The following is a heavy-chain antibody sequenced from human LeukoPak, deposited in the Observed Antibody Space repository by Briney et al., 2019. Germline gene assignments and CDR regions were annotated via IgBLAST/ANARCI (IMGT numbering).Heavy chain of an antibody. CDR3: AKDLEGSYYENYDAFDI. J-gene: IGHJ3*02. CDR1: GFTFSSYA. CDR2: ISGSGGST. Sequence: GGSLRLSCAASGFTFSSYAMSWVRQAPGKGLEWVSAISGSGGSTYFADSVKGRFTISRDNSKNTLYLQMNSLRAEDTAVYYCAKDLEGSYYENYDAFDIWGQGTMVTVSS. D-gene: IGHD1-26*01. V-gene: IGHV3-23*01.